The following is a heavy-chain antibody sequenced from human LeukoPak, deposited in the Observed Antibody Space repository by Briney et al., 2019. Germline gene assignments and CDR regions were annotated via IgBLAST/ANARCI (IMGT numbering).Heavy chain of an antibody. CDR3: ARGPSVVVIAMSPYYFDY. CDR2: MNPNSGNT. Sequence: GASVKVSCKASGYTFTSYDINWVRQATGQGLEWMGWMNPNSGNTGYAQKFQGRVTITRNTSISTAYMELSSLRSEDTAVYYCARGPSVVVIAMSPYYFDYWGQGTLVTVSS. CDR1: GYTFTSYD. D-gene: IGHD2-21*01. V-gene: IGHV1-8*03. J-gene: IGHJ4*02.